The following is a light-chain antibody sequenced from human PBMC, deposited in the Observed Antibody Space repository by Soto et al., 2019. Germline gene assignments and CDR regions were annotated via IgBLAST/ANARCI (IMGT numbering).Light chain of an antibody. CDR1: QTTNTW. CDR2: DAS. CDR3: QQYISYTYT. V-gene: IGKV1-5*01. J-gene: IGKJ2*01. Sequence: DIQMTQFPSTLSASVGDRVTITCRASQTTNTWLAWYQQKPGTAPKLLIYDASSLEGGVQSRFSASGSGTEFTLTIISLQPDDRAMYYCQQYISYTYTFGQRTKVEIK.